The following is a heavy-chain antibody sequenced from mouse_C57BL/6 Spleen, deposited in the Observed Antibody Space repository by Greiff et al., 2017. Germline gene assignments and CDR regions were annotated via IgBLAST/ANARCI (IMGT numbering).Heavy chain of an antibody. J-gene: IGHJ1*03. Sequence: VQLQQPGAELVKPGASVKLSCKASGYTFTSYWMHWVKQGPGRGLEWIGRIDPNSGGTKYNQKFKRKATLTVDKRYSTANMHLSTLTSEDSAVYDCARTYYYFSSGYFDVWGTGTTVTVSS. CDR3: ARTYYYFSSGYFDV. CDR1: GYTFTSYW. D-gene: IGHD1-1*01. CDR2: IDPNSGGT. V-gene: IGHV1-72*01.